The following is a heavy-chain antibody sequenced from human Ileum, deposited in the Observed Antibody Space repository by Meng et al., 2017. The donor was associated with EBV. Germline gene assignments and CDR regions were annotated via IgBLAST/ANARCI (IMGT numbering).Heavy chain of an antibody. D-gene: IGHD2-21*01. V-gene: IGHV3-74*01. CDR3: AKDCFGDKDS. CDR1: GFTLSSYW. J-gene: IGHJ4*02. CDR2: INPDGSVI. Sequence: VQWWESGGGLVQPGGSLGPSCAASGFTLSSYWVHWVRQAPGKGLVWVSRINPDGSVINYADSVKGRFTISRDNAKNTVYLQMNNLRADDTAVYYCAKDCFGDKDSWGQGTLVTVSS.